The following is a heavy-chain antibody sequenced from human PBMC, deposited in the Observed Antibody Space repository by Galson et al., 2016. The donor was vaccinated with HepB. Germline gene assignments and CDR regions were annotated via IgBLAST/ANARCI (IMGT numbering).Heavy chain of an antibody. V-gene: IGHV3-30*04. CDR3: ARDADYGGHPGFDY. CDR2: ISYDGSNK. J-gene: IGHJ4*02. Sequence: SLRLSCAASRFTFSSYAMHWVRQAPGKGLEWVAVISYDGSNKYSADSVKGRFTISRDNSKNTLYLQMNSLRAEDTAVYYCARDADYGGHPGFDYWGQGTLVTVSS. D-gene: IGHD4-23*01. CDR1: RFTFSSYA.